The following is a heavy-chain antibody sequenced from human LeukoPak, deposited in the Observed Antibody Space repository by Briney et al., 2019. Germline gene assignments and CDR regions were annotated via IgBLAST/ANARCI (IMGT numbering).Heavy chain of an antibody. V-gene: IGHV3-33*08. J-gene: IGHJ4*02. Sequence: GGSLRLSCAASGFTFSSYAMSWVRQAPGKGLEWVAVIWYDGSNKYYADSVKGRFTISRDNSKNTLYLQMNSLRAEDTAVYYCARGYSSSWYSFDYWGQGTLVTVSS. CDR1: GFTFSSYA. CDR2: IWYDGSNK. D-gene: IGHD6-13*01. CDR3: ARGYSSSWYSFDY.